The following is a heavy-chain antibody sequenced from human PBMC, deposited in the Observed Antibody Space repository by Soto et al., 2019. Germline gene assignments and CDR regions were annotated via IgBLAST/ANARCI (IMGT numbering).Heavy chain of an antibody. Sequence: GGSLRLPCAASGFTFSSYGMHWVRQAPGKGLEWVAVIWYDGSNKYYADSVKGRFTISRDNSKNTLYLQMNSLRAEDTAVYYCAREDYYDSSGCYRPGAFDIWGQGTMVTVSS. CDR1: GFTFSSYG. V-gene: IGHV3-33*01. D-gene: IGHD3-22*01. J-gene: IGHJ3*02. CDR3: AREDYYDSSGCYRPGAFDI. CDR2: IWYDGSNK.